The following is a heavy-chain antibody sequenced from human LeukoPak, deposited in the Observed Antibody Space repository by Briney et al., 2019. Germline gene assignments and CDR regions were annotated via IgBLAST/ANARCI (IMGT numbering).Heavy chain of an antibody. CDR1: GYSFTSYW. Sequence: GESLKISCKGSGYSFTSYWIGWVRQMPGKGLEWMGIIYPGDSDTRYSPSFQGQVTISADKSISTAYLQWSSLKASDTAMYYCARISDIVVVVAATSPPDYWGRGTLVTVSS. CDR2: IYPGDSDT. J-gene: IGHJ4*02. V-gene: IGHV5-51*01. CDR3: ARISDIVVVVAATSPPDY. D-gene: IGHD2-15*01.